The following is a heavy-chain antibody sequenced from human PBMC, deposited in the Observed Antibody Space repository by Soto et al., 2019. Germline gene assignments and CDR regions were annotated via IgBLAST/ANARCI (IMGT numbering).Heavy chain of an antibody. J-gene: IGHJ6*02. CDR2: MNPNSGNT. CDR3: ARGKRDRTGTTGYYYYGMDV. CDR1: GYTFTSYG. V-gene: IGHV1-8*02. Sequence: ASVKVSCKASGYTFTSYGISWVRQAPGQGLEWMGWMNPNSGNTGYAQKFQGRVTMTRNTSISTAYMELSSLRSEDTAVYYCARGKRDRTGTTGYYYYGMDVWGQGTTVTVSS. D-gene: IGHD1-7*01.